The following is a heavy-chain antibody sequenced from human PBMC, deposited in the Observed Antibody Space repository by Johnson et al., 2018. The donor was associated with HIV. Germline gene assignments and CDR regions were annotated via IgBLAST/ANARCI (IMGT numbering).Heavy chain of an antibody. Sequence: QVLLLESGGGVVQPGGSLRLSCAASGFTFTSYGMHWVRQAPGKGLEWVAFIRYDGSNKYYADSVKGRFTISRDNSKNTLYLQMNSLRAEDTAVYYCAKVNGDYKTDAFDIWGQGTMVTVSS. V-gene: IGHV3-30*02. CDR2: IRYDGSNK. D-gene: IGHD4-17*01. CDR1: GFTFTSYG. J-gene: IGHJ3*02. CDR3: AKVNGDYKTDAFDI.